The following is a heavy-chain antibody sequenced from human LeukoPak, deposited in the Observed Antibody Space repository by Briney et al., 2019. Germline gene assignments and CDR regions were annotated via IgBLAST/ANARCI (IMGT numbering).Heavy chain of an antibody. J-gene: IGHJ3*02. Sequence: GGSLRLSCAASGFTFSSYNMNWVRQAPGKGLEWVSSISISHSYMSYADSVKGRLTISRDNAKNSLFLQMNSLRAEDTALYYCARDGMSGSPYAFDIWGQGAMVTVSS. D-gene: IGHD1-26*01. CDR3: ARDGMSGSPYAFDI. V-gene: IGHV3-21*01. CDR1: GFTFSSYN. CDR2: ISISHSYM.